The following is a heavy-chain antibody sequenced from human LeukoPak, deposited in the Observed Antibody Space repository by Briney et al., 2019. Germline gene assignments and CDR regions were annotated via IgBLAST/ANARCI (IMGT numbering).Heavy chain of an antibody. CDR2: IYYSGST. CDR3: ARMVASNHVY. Sequence: PSETLSLTCTVSGGSISSSSYYWGWIRQPPGKRLEWIGSIYYSGSTYYNPSLKSRVTISVDTSKNQFSLKLSSVTAADTAVYYCARMVASNHVYWGQGTLVTVSS. CDR1: GGSISSSSYY. J-gene: IGHJ4*02. V-gene: IGHV4-39*01. D-gene: IGHD2-15*01.